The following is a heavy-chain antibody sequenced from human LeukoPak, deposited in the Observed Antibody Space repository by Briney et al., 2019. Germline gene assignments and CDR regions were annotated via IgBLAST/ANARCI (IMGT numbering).Heavy chain of an antibody. V-gene: IGHV4-4*07. CDR3: ARDRASLTGTTVYFDY. J-gene: IGHJ4*02. D-gene: IGHD1-7*01. Sequence: SETLSLTCTDSGGSISSYYWSWIRQPAGKGLEWIGRIYTSGSTNYNPSLKSRVTMSVDTSKNQFSLKLSSVTAADTAVYYCARDRASLTGTTVYFDYWGQGTLVTVSS. CDR2: IYTSGST. CDR1: GGSISSYY.